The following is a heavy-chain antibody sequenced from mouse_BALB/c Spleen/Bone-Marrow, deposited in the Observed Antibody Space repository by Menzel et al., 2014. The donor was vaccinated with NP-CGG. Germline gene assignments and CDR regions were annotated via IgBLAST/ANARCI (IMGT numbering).Heavy chain of an antibody. CDR2: INPSNGRT. J-gene: IGHJ2*01. CDR3: TSPQLGRDY. V-gene: IGHV1S81*02. D-gene: IGHD4-1*02. CDR1: GYTFTSYW. Sequence: VQGVESGAELVKPGASVKLSCKASGYTFTSYWMYWVKQRPGQSLEWIGEINPSNGRTDYNEKFKTKATLTVDSSSSTAYMQLSSLTSEDSAVYYCTSPQLGRDYWGQGTTLTVSS.